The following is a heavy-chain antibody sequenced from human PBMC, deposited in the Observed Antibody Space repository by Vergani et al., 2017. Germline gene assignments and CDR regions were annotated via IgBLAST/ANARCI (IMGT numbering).Heavy chain of an antibody. Sequence: QLQLQESGPRLVKPSEALSLTCTVSGDSMNSGKYYWGWVRQSPGRGLEWIGSIYYSGSPYYNPSFESRASVSIDVSKNQFSLTLNSVTAADTAIYFCVSHGSSTSCYLGVVASWGHGTLVIVAS. V-gene: IGHV4-39*01. D-gene: IGHD2-2*01. CDR2: IYYSGSP. CDR3: VSHGSSTSCYLGVVAS. J-gene: IGHJ5*01. CDR1: GDSMNSGKYY.